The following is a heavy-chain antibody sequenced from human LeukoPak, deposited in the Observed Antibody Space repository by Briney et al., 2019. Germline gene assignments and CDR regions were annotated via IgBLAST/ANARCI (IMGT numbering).Heavy chain of an antibody. CDR1: GFTFSSYG. CDR2: IRYDGSNK. Sequence: AGGSLRLSCAASGFTFSSYGMHWVRQAPGKGLEWVAFIRYDGSNKYYADSVKGRFTISRDNSKSTLYLQMNSLRAEDTAVYYCAKDADYYYGSGNYMDVWGKGTTVTISS. D-gene: IGHD3-10*01. V-gene: IGHV3-30*02. CDR3: AKDADYYYGSGNYMDV. J-gene: IGHJ6*03.